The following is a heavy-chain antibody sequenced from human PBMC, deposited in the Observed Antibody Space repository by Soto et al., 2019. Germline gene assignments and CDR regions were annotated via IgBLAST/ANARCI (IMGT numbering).Heavy chain of an antibody. CDR1: GFTFSSYA. J-gene: IGHJ6*02. D-gene: IGHD2-2*01. V-gene: IGHV3-30-3*01. Sequence: GGSLRLSCAASGFTFSSYAMHWVRQAPGKGLEWVAVISYDGSNKYYADSVKGRFTISRDNSKNTLYLQMNSLRAEDTAVYYCARESGDIVVVPAAKVDYYYYGMDVWGQGTTVTVSS. CDR3: ARESGDIVVVPAAKVDYYYYGMDV. CDR2: ISYDGSNK.